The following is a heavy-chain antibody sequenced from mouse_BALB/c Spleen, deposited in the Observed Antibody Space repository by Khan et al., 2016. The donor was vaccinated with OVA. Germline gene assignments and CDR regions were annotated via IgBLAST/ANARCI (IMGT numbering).Heavy chain of an antibody. CDR2: INTNTGEP. CDR3: ARRSICYGYFDV. Sequence: QIQLVQSGPELKKPGETVKISCKASGYTFTNYGMNWVKQAPGKGLKWMGWINTNTGEPTYAAEFKGRFAFTLETYASTAYLQINMLKNEDTTTYFCARRSICYGYFDVWGAGTSVTVSS. J-gene: IGHJ1*01. V-gene: IGHV9-3*02. CDR1: GYTFTNYG. D-gene: IGHD1-1*02.